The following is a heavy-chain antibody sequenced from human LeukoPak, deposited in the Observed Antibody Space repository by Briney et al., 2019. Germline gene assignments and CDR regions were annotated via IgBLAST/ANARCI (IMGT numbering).Heavy chain of an antibody. CDR3: ATSELRGGYNWNYLFDY. CDR2: FDPEDGET. J-gene: IGHJ4*02. CDR1: GHTLTELS. V-gene: IGHV1-24*01. D-gene: IGHD1-7*01. Sequence: ASVKVSCKVSGHTLTELSMHWVRQAPGKGLEWMGGFDPEDGETIYAQKFQGRVTMTEDTSTDTAYMELSSLRSEDTAVYYCATSELRGGYNWNYLFDYWGQGTLVTVSS.